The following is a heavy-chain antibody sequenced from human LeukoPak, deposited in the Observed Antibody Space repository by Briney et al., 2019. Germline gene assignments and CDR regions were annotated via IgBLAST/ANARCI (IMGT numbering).Heavy chain of an antibody. Sequence: GGSLRLSWGASGFTFSSHAMTWVRQAPVKGLEWVSVISGSGGSTYYADSVKGRFTISRDNSKNMLYLQLNSLRAEDTAVYYCAKTLYDSSGYPRRWFDPWGQGTLVTVSS. CDR3: AKTLYDSSGYPRRWFDP. V-gene: IGHV3-23*01. CDR2: ISGSGGST. J-gene: IGHJ5*02. D-gene: IGHD3-22*01. CDR1: GFTFSSHA.